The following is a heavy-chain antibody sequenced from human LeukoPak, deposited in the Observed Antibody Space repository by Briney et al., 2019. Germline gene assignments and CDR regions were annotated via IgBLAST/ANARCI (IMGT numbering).Heavy chain of an antibody. V-gene: IGHV1-18*01. CDR1: GYTFTSYG. CDR2: ISGYSGNT. CDR3: ARGNEYSSSYYMDV. Sequence: ASVKVSCKASGYTFTSYGVSWVRQAPGQGLECIGWISGYSGNTNYAQKLQGRVTMTTDTSTRTAYMELRSLTSDDTAVYYCARGNEYSSSYYMDVWGKGTTVTVSS. D-gene: IGHD6-6*01. J-gene: IGHJ6*03.